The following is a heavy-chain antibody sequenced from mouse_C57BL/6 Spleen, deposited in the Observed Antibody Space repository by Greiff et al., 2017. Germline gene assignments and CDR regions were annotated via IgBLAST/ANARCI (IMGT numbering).Heavy chain of an antibody. Sequence: VQLQQPGPELVKPGASVKLSCKASGYTFTSYWMHWVKQRPGQGLEWIGNINPSNGGTNYNEKFKSKATLTVDKSSSTAYMQLSSLTSEDSAVYYCAREGKEIYYGYDGEAFAYWGQGTLVTVSA. CDR3: AREGKEIYYGYDGEAFAY. CDR1: GYTFTSYW. D-gene: IGHD2-2*01. CDR2: INPSNGGT. V-gene: IGHV1-53*01. J-gene: IGHJ3*01.